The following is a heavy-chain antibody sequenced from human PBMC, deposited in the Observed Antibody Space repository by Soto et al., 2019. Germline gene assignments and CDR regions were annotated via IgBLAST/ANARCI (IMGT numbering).Heavy chain of an antibody. D-gene: IGHD3-3*01. CDR1: GYTFTNYP. CDR3: AVLANAYHNFDF. Sequence: QVQLVQSGAEVKKPGASVKVSCKASGYTFTNYPLHWVRQAPGQRPEWLGWISTANGDTGFSQSFQGRVAFTSDTSANTAYMELNSLRSEDTALYHCAVLANAYHNFDFWGQGTLITVSP. J-gene: IGHJ4*02. V-gene: IGHV1-3*04. CDR2: ISTANGDT.